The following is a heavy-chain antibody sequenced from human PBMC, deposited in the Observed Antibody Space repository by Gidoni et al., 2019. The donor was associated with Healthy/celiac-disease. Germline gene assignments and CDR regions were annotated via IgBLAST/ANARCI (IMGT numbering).Heavy chain of an antibody. CDR3: ARQSYNWKYLDY. D-gene: IGHD1-20*01. Sequence: QVQLQESGTGLVNASETLSLTCTVSGGSISSYYWSWIRQPPGKGLEWIGYIYYSGSTNYNPALKNRVFISVDTSKNQFSLKLSSVTAADAAVYYCARQSYNWKYLDYWGQGTLVTVSS. V-gene: IGHV4-59*08. J-gene: IGHJ4*02. CDR2: IYYSGST. CDR1: GGSISSYY.